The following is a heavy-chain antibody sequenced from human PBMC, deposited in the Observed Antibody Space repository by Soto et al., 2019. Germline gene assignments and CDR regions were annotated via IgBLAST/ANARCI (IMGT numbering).Heavy chain of an antibody. D-gene: IGHD6-13*01. V-gene: IGHV3-30*18. CDR3: AKEHSSSWYHDAFDI. CDR2: ISYDGSNK. Sequence: GGSLRLSCAASGFTFSSYGMHWVRQAPGKGLEWVAVISYDGSNKYYADSVKGRFTISRDNSKNTLYLQMNSLRAEDTAVYYCAKEHSSSWYHDAFDIWGQGTMVTVSS. CDR1: GFTFSSYG. J-gene: IGHJ3*02.